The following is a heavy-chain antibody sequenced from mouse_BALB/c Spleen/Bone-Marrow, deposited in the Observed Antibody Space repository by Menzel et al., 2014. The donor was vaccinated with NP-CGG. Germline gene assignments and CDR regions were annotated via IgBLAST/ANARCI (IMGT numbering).Heavy chain of an antibody. D-gene: IGHD2-1*01. CDR2: LKSKNNNYAT. CDR1: GFTFKTYA. CDR3: VRHGYFGNYYYALDY. J-gene: IGHJ4*01. V-gene: IGHV10-1*02. Sequence: EVRRVGAGGGLVEPKGSFKISCAAPGFTFKTYAMKWGRPAPRKGFGWVARLKSKNNNYATYYADSVKVRFTISRDDSQNMLYLQMNNLKTEDTAMYYCVRHGYFGNYYYALDYWGQGTSVTVSS.